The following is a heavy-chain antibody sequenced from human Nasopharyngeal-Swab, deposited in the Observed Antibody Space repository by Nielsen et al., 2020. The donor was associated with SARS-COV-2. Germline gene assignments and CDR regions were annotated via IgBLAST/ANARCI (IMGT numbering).Heavy chain of an antibody. Sequence: SETLSLTCTVSGGSISSSSYYWSWIRQPPGKGLEWIGSIYYSGSTYYDPSLKSRVTISVDTSKNQFSLRLSSVTAADTAVYYCARLSGYSGYDERAFDYWGQGTLVTVSS. CDR2: IYYSGST. D-gene: IGHD5-12*01. CDR3: ARLSGYSGYDERAFDY. J-gene: IGHJ4*02. V-gene: IGHV4-39*01. CDR1: GGSISSSSYY.